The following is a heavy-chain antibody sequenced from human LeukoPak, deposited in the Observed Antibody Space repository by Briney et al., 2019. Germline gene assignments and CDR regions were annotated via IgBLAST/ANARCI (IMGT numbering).Heavy chain of an antibody. CDR1: GASISSGGYY. CDR3: ARADGGVRGYYFDY. J-gene: IGHJ4*02. CDR2: IYYGGST. D-gene: IGHD3-10*01. Sequence: PSQTLSLTCTVSGASISSGGYYWSWIRQHPGKGLEWIGYIYYGGSTYYNLSLKSRITISVDTSKNQFSLELSSVTAADTAVYYCARADGGVRGYYFDYWGQGIMVTVSS. V-gene: IGHV4-31*03.